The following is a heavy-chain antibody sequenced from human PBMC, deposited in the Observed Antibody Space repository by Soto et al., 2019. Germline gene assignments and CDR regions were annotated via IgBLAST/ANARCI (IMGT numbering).Heavy chain of an antibody. V-gene: IGHV5-51*01. D-gene: IGHD1-26*01. J-gene: IGHJ4*02. CDR1: GYSFTSYW. CDR3: ARLGQNSGCVDY. Sequence: GESLKISCKGSGYSFTSYWIGGVRQLPGKGLEWRGIIYPGDSDTRYSPSFQGQATISADKSISTAYLQWSSLKASDTAMYYCARLGQNSGCVDYWGQGTLVIGSS. CDR2: IYPGDSDT.